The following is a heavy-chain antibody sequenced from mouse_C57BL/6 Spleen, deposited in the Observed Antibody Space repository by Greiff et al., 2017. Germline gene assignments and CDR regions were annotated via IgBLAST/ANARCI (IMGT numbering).Heavy chain of an antibody. J-gene: IGHJ4*01. CDR3: ARSYDGAMDY. CDR2: IDPSDSET. V-gene: IGHV1-52*01. D-gene: IGHD2-12*01. Sequence: QVQLQQPGAELVRPGSSVKLSCKASGYTFTSYWMHWVKQRPIQGLEWIGNIDPSDSETPYNQKFKDKATLTVDKSSSTAYMQLSSLTSEDSAVYYCARSYDGAMDYWGQGTSVTVSS. CDR1: GYTFTSYW.